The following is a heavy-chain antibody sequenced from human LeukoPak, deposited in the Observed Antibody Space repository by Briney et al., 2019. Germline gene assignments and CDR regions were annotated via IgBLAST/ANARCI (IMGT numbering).Heavy chain of an antibody. J-gene: IGHJ4*02. Sequence: SETLSLTCTVSGGSISSGGYSWSWIRQHPGKGLEWIGYIYYSGSTYYNPSLKSRVTISVDTSKNQFSLKLSSVTAADTAVYYCAREKDSYFDYWGQGTLVTVSS. D-gene: IGHD2-15*01. CDR3: AREKDSYFDY. CDR2: IYYSGST. CDR1: GGSISSGGYS. V-gene: IGHV4-31*03.